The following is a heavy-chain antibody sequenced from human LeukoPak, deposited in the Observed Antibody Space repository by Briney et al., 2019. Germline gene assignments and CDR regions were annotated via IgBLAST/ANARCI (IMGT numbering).Heavy chain of an antibody. D-gene: IGHD6-19*01. V-gene: IGHV4-39*01. Sequence: PSETLSLTCTVSGGSISSSSYYWGWIRQPPGKGLEWIGSIYYSGSTYYNPSLKSRVTISVDTSKNQFSLKLSSVTAADTAVYYCASRDSSGRDYWGQGTLVTVSS. CDR2: IYYSGST. CDR3: ASRDSSGRDY. J-gene: IGHJ4*02. CDR1: GGSISSSSYY.